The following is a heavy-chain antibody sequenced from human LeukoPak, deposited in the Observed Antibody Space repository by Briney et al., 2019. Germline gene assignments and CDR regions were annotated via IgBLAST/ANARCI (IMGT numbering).Heavy chain of an antibody. CDR2: ISGGADST. D-gene: IGHD5-12*01. J-gene: IGHJ4*02. CDR3: VKARAYSGHGPVGDY. Sequence: GGSLRLSCAASGFSFSSCAMGWVRQAPGKGPDWVSSISGGADSTYYADSVKGRFTISRDNSKNTLYLQINSLRVEDTAIYYCVKARAYSGHGPVGDYWGQGALVIVSS. CDR1: GFSFSSCA. V-gene: IGHV3-23*01.